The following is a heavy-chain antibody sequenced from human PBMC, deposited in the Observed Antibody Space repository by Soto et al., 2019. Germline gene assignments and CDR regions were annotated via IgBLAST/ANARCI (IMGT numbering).Heavy chain of an antibody. CDR2: ISSSSSYI. CDR3: ARDEVVVVVAATRPYYYYGMDV. CDR1: GFTFSSYS. V-gene: IGHV3-21*01. D-gene: IGHD2-15*01. Sequence: EVQLVESGGGLVTPGGSLRLSCAASGFTFSSYSMNWVRQAPGKGLEWVSSISSSSSYIYYADSVKGRFTISRDNAKNSLYLQMNSLRAEDTAVYYCARDEVVVVVAATRPYYYYGMDVWGQGTTVTVSS. J-gene: IGHJ6*02.